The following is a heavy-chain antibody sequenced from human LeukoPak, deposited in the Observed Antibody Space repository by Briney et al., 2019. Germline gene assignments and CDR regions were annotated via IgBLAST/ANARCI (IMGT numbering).Heavy chain of an antibody. CDR1: GGSISSYY. CDR2: IYYSGST. J-gene: IGHJ5*02. Sequence: SETLSLTCTVSGGSISSYYWSWLRQPPGKGLEWFGYIYYSGSTNYNPSLKSRVTISVDTSKNQFSLKLSSVTAADTAVYYCARAHSSGALIYYSPPVGLDPWGQGTLVTVSS. V-gene: IGHV4-59*01. D-gene: IGHD3-22*01. CDR3: ARAHSSGALIYYSPPVGLDP.